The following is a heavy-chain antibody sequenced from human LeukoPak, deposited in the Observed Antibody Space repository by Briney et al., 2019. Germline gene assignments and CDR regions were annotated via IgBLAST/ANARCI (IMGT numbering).Heavy chain of an antibody. D-gene: IGHD5-12*01. V-gene: IGHV1-2*02. CDR1: GYTFTGYY. J-gene: IGHJ5*02. CDR2: INPISGGT. CDR3: ARGNGWLNSPTWFDP. Sequence: ASVKVSCKASGYTFTGYYMHWVRQAPGQGLEWMGWINPISGGTNYAQKFQGRVTMTRDTSISTAYMELSRLRSDDTAVYYCARGNGWLNSPTWFDPWGQGTLVTVSS.